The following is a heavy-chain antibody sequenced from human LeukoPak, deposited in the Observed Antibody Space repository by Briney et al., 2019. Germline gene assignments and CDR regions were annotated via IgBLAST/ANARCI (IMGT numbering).Heavy chain of an antibody. V-gene: IGHV3-48*01. CDR2: ITGDTSTI. CDR3: ARRFDL. Sequence: GGSLRLSCAASGFTVSSKYMSWVRQAPGKGLEWVSYITGDTSTIYYADSVKGRFTISRDNTENSLYLQMTSLRAEDTAVYYCARRFDLWGQGTLVTVSS. J-gene: IGHJ4*02. CDR1: GFTVSSKY.